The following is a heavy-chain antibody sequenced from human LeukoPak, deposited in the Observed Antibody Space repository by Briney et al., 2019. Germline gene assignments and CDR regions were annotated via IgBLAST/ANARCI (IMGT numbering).Heavy chain of an antibody. D-gene: IGHD5-18*01. CDR3: ARRNTAMVAGLDY. CDR2: MNPNSGNT. V-gene: IGHV1-8*01. Sequence: ASVKVSCKASGYTFTTYDINWVRQATGQGLEWMGWMNPNSGNTAYAQKFRGRVTMTRNTSISTAFMELSGLRSEDTAVYFCARRNTAMVAGLDYWGQGSLVTVSS. CDR1: GYTFTTYD. J-gene: IGHJ4*02.